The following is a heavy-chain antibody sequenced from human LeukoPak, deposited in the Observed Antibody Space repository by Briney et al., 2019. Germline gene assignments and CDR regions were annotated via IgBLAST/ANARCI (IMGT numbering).Heavy chain of an antibody. J-gene: IGHJ5*02. V-gene: IGHV5-51*01. CDR3: ATRQGRLNWFDP. Sequence: GESLKISCKGSGYSFTSYWIGWVRQMPGKGLGLMGIIYPGDSDTRSTPSFQGPVTISADKSISTAYLQWSSLKASDTAMYYCATRQGRLNWFDPWGQGTLVTVSS. CDR2: IYPGDSDT. D-gene: IGHD4-11*01. CDR1: GYSFTSYW.